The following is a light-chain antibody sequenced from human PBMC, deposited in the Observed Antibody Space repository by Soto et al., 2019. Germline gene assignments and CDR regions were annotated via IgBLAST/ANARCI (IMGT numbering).Light chain of an antibody. CDR1: QFVSSSY. CDR2: GAS. J-gene: IGKJ1*01. CDR3: QQYGSSHWT. V-gene: IGKV3-20*01. Sequence: EFVLTQSPGTLSLSPGERATLSFRASQFVSSSYLAWYQQKPGQAPRLVIYGASSRATGIPDRFSGSGSGTDFTLTISRLEPEDFAVYYCQQYGSSHWTFGQGTKVDIK.